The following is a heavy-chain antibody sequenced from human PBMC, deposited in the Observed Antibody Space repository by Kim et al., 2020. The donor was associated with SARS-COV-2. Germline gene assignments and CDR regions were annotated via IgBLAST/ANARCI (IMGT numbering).Heavy chain of an antibody. CDR2: INTNTGNP. V-gene: IGHV7-4-1*02. J-gene: IGHJ4*02. D-gene: IGHD3-10*01. CDR1: GYSFTSYA. CDR3: ARDRTAQYYYGSGSYSDY. Sequence: ASVKVSCKASGYSFTSYAMNWVRQAPGQGLEWMGWINTNTGNPTSAQGFTGRFVFSLDTSVSTAYLQISNLKAEDTAVYYCARDRTAQYYYGSGSYSDYWGQGTLVTVSS.